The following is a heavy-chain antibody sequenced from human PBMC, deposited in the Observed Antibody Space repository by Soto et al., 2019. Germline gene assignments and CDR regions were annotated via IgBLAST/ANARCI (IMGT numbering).Heavy chain of an antibody. D-gene: IGHD2-15*01. Sequence: QVQLVQSGAEVKKPGASVKVSCKASGYTFTSYDINWVRQATGQGLEWMGWMNPNSGNTGYAQKFQGRVTMTRNTSISTAYMELSSLRSEDTAVYYCARGNIVVVVAAPYYYMDVWGKGTTVTVSS. V-gene: IGHV1-8*01. CDR2: MNPNSGNT. CDR1: GYTFTSYD. CDR3: ARGNIVVVVAAPYYYMDV. J-gene: IGHJ6*03.